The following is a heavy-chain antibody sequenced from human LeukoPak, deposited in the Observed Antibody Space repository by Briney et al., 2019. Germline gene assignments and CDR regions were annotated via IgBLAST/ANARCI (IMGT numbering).Heavy chain of an antibody. CDR3: AGRYYYGSGSYGV. Sequence: SETLSLTCTVSGGSISSYYWSWIRQPAGKGLEWIGRIYTSGSTNYNPPLKSRVTMSVDTSKKQFSLKLSSVTAADTAVYCCAGRYYYGSGSYGVWGQGTLVTVSS. CDR1: GGSISSYY. CDR2: IYTSGST. V-gene: IGHV4-4*07. J-gene: IGHJ1*01. D-gene: IGHD3-10*01.